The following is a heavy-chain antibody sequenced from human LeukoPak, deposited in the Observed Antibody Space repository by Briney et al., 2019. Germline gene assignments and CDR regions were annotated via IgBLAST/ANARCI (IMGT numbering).Heavy chain of an antibody. Sequence: EASVNVSCKASGGTFSSYAIRWVRPAPGQGVAWVGRIIPILGIANYAQKFQGRVTITADKSTSTAYMELSSLRSEDTAVYYCARGGVRGSGWYRTLYYFDYWGQGTLVTDSS. V-gene: IGHV1-69*04. CDR3: ARGGVRGSGWYRTLYYFDY. CDR1: GGTFSSYA. CDR2: IIPILGIA. D-gene: IGHD6-19*01. J-gene: IGHJ4*02.